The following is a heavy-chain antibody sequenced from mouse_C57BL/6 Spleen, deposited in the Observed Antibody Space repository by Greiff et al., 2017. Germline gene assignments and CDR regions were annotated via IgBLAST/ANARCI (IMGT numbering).Heavy chain of an antibody. V-gene: IGHV1-82*01. CDR2: IYPGDGDT. Sequence: QVQLKQSGPELVKPGASVKISCKASGYAFSSSWMNWVKQRPGQGLEWIGRIYPGDGDTNYNGKFKGKATLTADRSSSTAYMQLSSLTSEDSAVYFCARGGPYDYDGGFAYWGQGTLVTVSA. CDR3: ARGGPYDYDGGFAY. CDR1: GYAFSSSW. J-gene: IGHJ3*01. D-gene: IGHD2-4*01.